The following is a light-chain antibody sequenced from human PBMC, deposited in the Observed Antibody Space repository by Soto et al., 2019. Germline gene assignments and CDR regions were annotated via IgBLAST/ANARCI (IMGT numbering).Light chain of an antibody. J-gene: IGKJ5*01. CDR2: AAS. Sequence: IQMTQSPSSLSASVGYRITITCRASQAIGTYLAWYQQGPGKAPKLLIYAASTLQRGVPSRFSGSGSGTEFTLTISSLQPEDFATYFCQQLNSFPPFGQGTRLEI. CDR1: QAIGTY. V-gene: IGKV1-9*01. CDR3: QQLNSFPP.